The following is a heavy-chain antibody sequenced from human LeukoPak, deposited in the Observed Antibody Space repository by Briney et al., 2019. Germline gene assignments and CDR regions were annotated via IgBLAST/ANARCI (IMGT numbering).Heavy chain of an antibody. V-gene: IGHV4-4*09. D-gene: IGHD2-15*01. CDR2: IYTSGST. CDR3: ARLKSLGGGSYYYYGMDV. J-gene: IGHJ6*02. CDR1: GGSISSYY. Sequence: SETLSLTCTVSGGSISSYYWSWIRQPPGKGLEWIGYIYTSGSTNYNPSLKSRVTISVDTSKNQFSLKLSSVTAADTAVYYCARLKSLGGGSYYYYGMDVWGQGTTVTVSS.